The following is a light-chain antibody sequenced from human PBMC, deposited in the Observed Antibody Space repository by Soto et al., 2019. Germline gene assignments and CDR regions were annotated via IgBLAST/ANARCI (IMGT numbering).Light chain of an antibody. Sequence: EIVMTQSPATLSVSPGEIATLPCRASQSVSSYLAWYQQKPGQAPRLLIYGASSRATGIPDRFSGSGSETDFTLTISRLEPEDFAVYSCQQYFSSPWTFGQGTKVDIK. CDR3: QQYFSSPWT. CDR2: GAS. J-gene: IGKJ1*01. CDR1: QSVSSY. V-gene: IGKV3-20*01.